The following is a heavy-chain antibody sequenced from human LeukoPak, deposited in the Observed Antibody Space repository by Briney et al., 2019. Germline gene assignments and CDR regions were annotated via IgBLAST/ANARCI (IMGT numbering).Heavy chain of an antibody. CDR1: SGSIIRYH. CDR2: ISTSGSP. D-gene: IGHD6-13*01. Sequence: SETLSLTCTVSSGSIIRYHWSWIRQSAGKGLEWIGRISTSGSPNYNPSLRSRVSMSVDTSKNQFSLKLSSVTAADTAVYYCARSNITAADTAFDYWGQGTLVTVSS. J-gene: IGHJ4*02. CDR3: ARSNITAADTAFDY. V-gene: IGHV4-4*07.